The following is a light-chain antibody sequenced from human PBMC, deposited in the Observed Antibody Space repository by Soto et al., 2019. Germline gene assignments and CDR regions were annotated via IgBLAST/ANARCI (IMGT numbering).Light chain of an antibody. CDR1: SSDVGANIF. CDR2: TVS. CDR3: NSYTASSTHVV. V-gene: IGLV2-14*01. J-gene: IGLJ2*01. Sequence: QSALTQPASVSGSPGQSITISCTGTSSDVGANIFVSWYQQHPGKVPKLMIYTVSTRPSGVSDRFSGSKSGNTASLTISGLQAEDEADYYCNSYTASSTHVVFGGGTKLTVL.